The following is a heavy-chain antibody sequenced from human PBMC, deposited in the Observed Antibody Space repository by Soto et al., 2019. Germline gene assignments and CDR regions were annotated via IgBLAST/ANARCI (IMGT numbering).Heavy chain of an antibody. CDR3: GRDDYDILTGNYFDY. V-gene: IGHV1-69*01. J-gene: IGHJ4*01. CDR1: CATFTIYP. D-gene: IGHD3-9*01. CDR2: IIPIFGTA. Sequence: SVKVSFKASCATFTIYPINWVRQAPGQGLKWMGGIIPIFGTANYAQKFQGRVTITADESTSTAYMELSSLRSEDTAVYYCGRDDYDILTGNYFDYWG.